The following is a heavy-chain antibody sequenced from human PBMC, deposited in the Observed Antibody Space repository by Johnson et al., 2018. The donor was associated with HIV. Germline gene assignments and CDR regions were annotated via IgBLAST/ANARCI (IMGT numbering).Heavy chain of an antibody. CDR2: INGDGSRT. CDR1: GFTFDDYA. Sequence: VQLVESGGGVVQPGRSLRLSCAASGFTFDDYAMHWVRQAPGKGLEWVSRINGDGSRTSYADSVKGRFTIARDNAKNSLYLQMNSLRAEDTAVYYCAKSPVKDYGGNSGAFDIWGQGTMVTVSS. J-gene: IGHJ3*02. CDR3: AKSPVKDYGGNSGAFDI. V-gene: IGHV3-9*01. D-gene: IGHD4-23*01.